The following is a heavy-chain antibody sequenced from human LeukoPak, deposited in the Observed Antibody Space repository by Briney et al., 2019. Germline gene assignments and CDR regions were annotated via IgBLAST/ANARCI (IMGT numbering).Heavy chain of an antibody. D-gene: IGHD3-16*02. CDR3: AVSTSQYYHYGMDV. V-gene: IGHV1-18*01. Sequence: GASVKVSCKASGYTFTSYGISWVRQAPGQGLEWMGWISAYNGNTNYAQKLQGRVTMTTDTSTSTAYMELRSLRSDDTAVYYCAVSTSQYYHYGMDVWGQGTTVTVSS. J-gene: IGHJ6*02. CDR1: GYTFTSYG. CDR2: ISAYNGNT.